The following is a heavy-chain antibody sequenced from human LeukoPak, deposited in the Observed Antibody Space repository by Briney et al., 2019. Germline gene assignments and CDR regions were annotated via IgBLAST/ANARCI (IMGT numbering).Heavy chain of an antibody. V-gene: IGHV3-23*01. CDR1: GFTFSSYA. CDR2: VSGSGGST. D-gene: IGHD4-17*01. Sequence: SGGSLRLSCAASGFTFSSYAMSWVRQAPGKGLEWVSAVSGSGGSTYYADSVKGRFTISRDNSKNTLYPQMNSLRAEDTAVYYCANPTLTTVMYWGQGTLVTVSS. CDR3: ANPTLTTVMY. J-gene: IGHJ4*02.